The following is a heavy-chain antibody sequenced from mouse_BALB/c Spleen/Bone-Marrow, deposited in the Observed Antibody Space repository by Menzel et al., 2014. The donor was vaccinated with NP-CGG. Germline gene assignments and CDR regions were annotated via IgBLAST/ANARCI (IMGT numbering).Heavy chain of an antibody. CDR2: ISGDGRYT. Sequence: EVKLMESGGGLVKSGGSLKLSCAASGFSFSNYGMSWVRQTPEKRLEWVATISGDGRYTFYSDSVKGRFTISRDNAKNNLYLQLSSLRSEDTALYYCARHAYYDRTEVSFVYLGQGTLVTVSA. V-gene: IGHV5-9-2*01. J-gene: IGHJ3*01. CDR1: GFSFSNYG. CDR3: ARHAYYDRTEVSFVY. D-gene: IGHD2-4*01.